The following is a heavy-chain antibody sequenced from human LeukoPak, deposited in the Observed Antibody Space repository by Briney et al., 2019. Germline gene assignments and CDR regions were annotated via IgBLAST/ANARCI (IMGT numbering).Heavy chain of an antibody. Sequence: PSETLSLTCTVSGGSISSSSYYWGWIRQPPGKGLEWIGSIYYSGSTYYNPSLKSRVTISVDTSKNQFSLKLSSVTAADTAVYYCARDGSEQQLVRGWFDPWGQGTLVTVSS. J-gene: IGHJ5*02. CDR3: ARDGSEQQLVRGWFDP. CDR1: GGSISSSSYY. CDR2: IYYSGST. V-gene: IGHV4-39*07. D-gene: IGHD6-13*01.